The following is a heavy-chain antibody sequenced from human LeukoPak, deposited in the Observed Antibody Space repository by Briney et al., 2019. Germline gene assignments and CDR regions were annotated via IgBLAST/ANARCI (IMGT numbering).Heavy chain of an antibody. CDR1: GFTLSTYW. J-gene: IGHJ4*02. CDR2: IKEDGSEK. CDR3: AKDGHGQLISDY. D-gene: IGHD3-16*01. Sequence: PGGSLRLSCGASGFTLSTYWMTWVRQAPGKGLEWVANIKEDGSEKNHVDSLKGRFTISRDNAKNSVYLQMNSLRAEDRAVYYCAKDGHGQLISDYWGQGTLVTVSS. V-gene: IGHV3-7*03.